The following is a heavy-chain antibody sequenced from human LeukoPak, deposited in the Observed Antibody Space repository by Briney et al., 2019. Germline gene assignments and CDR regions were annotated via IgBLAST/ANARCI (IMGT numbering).Heavy chain of an antibody. D-gene: IGHD3-10*01. J-gene: IGHJ3*02. CDR2: ISYDGSNK. V-gene: IGHV3-30-3*01. CDR1: GFTSSSYA. CDR3: ARVVGITMVRGVITHDAFDI. Sequence: GGSLRLSCAASGFTSSSYAMHWVRQAPGKGLEWVAVISYDGSNKYYADSVKGRFTISRDNSKNTLYLQMNSLRAEDTAVYYCARVVGITMVRGVITHDAFDIWGQGTMVTVSS.